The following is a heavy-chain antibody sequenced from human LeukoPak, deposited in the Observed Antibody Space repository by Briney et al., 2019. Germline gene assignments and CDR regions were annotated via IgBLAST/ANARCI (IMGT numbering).Heavy chain of an antibody. CDR2: INAGFGET. J-gene: IGHJ4*02. D-gene: IGHD3-9*01. CDR1: GYAFSMYSTYT. V-gene: IGHV1-3*01. CDR3: ARDSDTTDWAGVY. Sequence: VASVKVSCKASGYAFSMYSTYTIHWVRQAPGQRPEWMGWINAGFGETRYRQKFQGRVTLSADTSANTVYMELNSLTSEDPAVYYCARDSDTTDWAGVYWGQGTLVTVSS.